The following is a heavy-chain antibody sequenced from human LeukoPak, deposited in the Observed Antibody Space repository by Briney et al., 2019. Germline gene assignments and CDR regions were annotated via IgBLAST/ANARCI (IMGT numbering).Heavy chain of an antibody. CDR1: GGSISNTNYY. CDR2: IYYTGTT. D-gene: IGHD6-13*01. CDR3: ARQLPTHSSSWYGSNWFDP. Sequence: TSETLTLTCTVSGGSISNTNYYWAWIRQPPGRGLEWIGSIYYTGTTFDNPSLKSRVTLSVDTSKNQFSLRLTSVTAADTAVYYCARQLPTHSSSWYGSNWFDPWGQGTLVTVSS. V-gene: IGHV4-39*01. J-gene: IGHJ5*02.